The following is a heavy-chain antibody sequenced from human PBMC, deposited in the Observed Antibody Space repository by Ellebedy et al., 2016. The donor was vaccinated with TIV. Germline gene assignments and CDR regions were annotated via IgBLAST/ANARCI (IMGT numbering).Heavy chain of an antibody. CDR1: GFTFSSYA. J-gene: IGHJ4*02. CDR3: AKDEGFFVRASDY. CDR2: ITDVGGAA. V-gene: IGHV3-23*01. D-gene: IGHD1-26*01. Sequence: GESLKISXAASGFTFSSYAMTWLRQAPGKGLEWVSTITDVGGAAYYGDSVKGRFTISRDNSKNTLYLQMNSLRAEDTATYYCAKDEGFFVRASDYWGQGTLVTVSS.